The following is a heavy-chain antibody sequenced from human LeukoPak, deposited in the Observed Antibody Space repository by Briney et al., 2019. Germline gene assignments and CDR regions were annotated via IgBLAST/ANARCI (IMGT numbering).Heavy chain of an antibody. D-gene: IGHD6-13*01. CDR2: INPNSGGT. V-gene: IGHV1-2*02. J-gene: IGHJ4*02. CDR1: GYTFTGYY. Sequence: GASVKVSCKASGYTFTGYYMHWVRQAPGQGLEWMGWINPNSGGTNYAQKFQGRVTMTRDTSISTAYMELSRLRSDDTAVYYCARCQVMGYSSSWYPPDFDYWGQGTLGTVSS. CDR3: ARCQVMGYSSSWYPPDFDY.